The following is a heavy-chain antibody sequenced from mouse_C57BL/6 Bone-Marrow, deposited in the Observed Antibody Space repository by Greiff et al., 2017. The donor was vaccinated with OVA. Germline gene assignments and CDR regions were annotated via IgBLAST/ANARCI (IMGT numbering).Heavy chain of an antibody. Sequence: EVQLQQSGTVLARPGASVKMSCKTSGYTFTSYWMHWVKQRPGPGLEWIGAIYPGNSDTSYNQKFKGKAKLTAVTSASTAYMELSSLTNEDSAVYYCTRGYYVGDVDYWGQGTTLTVSS. V-gene: IGHV1-5*01. J-gene: IGHJ2*01. CDR2: IYPGNSDT. CDR1: GYTFTSYW. CDR3: TRGYYVGDVDY. D-gene: IGHD2-3*01.